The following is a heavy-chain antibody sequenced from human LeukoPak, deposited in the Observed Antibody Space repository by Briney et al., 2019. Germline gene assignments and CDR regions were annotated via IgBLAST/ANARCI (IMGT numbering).Heavy chain of an antibody. D-gene: IGHD6-13*01. CDR1: GGSVSSGSHY. CDR3: ATYIVAAGYLHY. V-gene: IGHV4-61*01. CDR2: VYYSGST. Sequence: SETLSLTCTVPGGSVSSGSHYWSWIRQPPGKGLEWIGYVYYSGSTMYNPSLKSRVIISVDTSKNQFSLKLTSVTAADTAVYFCATYIVAAGYLHYWGQGTLVTVSS. J-gene: IGHJ4*02.